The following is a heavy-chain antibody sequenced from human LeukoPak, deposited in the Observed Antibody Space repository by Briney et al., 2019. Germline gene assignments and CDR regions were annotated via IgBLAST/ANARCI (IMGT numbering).Heavy chain of an antibody. CDR1: GLTFSNYW. V-gene: IGHV3-74*01. Sequence: PGGSQRLSCAVPGLTFSNYWMHWVRQAPGKGLVWVSRISNDGTSTSYADSVKGRFTISRDNSKNTLYLQMNSLRAEDTSEYYCAKWGSVVVSATPIDYWGQGTLVTVSS. D-gene: IGHD2-15*01. J-gene: IGHJ4*02. CDR2: ISNDGTST. CDR3: AKWGSVVVSATPIDY.